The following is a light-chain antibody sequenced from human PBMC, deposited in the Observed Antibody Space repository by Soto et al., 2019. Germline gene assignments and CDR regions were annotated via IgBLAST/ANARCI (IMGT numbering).Light chain of an antibody. Sequence: EIVMTQSPATLFVSPGERATLSCRASQTVSDDLAWYQQKPGQAPRLLIYGASTRATDIPARFSGGGSGTEFTLTISSLQSEDSAIYYCQQYHDLHPITFGPGTKVNI. V-gene: IGKV3-15*01. J-gene: IGKJ3*01. CDR3: QQYHDLHPIT. CDR1: QTVSDD. CDR2: GAS.